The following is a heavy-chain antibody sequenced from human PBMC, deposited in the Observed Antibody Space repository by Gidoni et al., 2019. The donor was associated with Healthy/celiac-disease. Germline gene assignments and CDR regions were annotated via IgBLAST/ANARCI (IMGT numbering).Heavy chain of an antibody. V-gene: IGHV1-69*01. J-gene: IGHJ6*03. Sequence: QVQPVQSGAEVKKPWSSVTVPCKASGGTFRSYAISWVRRAPGQGLEWRGGIIPSFGTANYAEKFQGRVTITADESTSTAYMELSSLRSEDTAVDYCAREHYYGSGSYPRGGYYYYYMDVWGKGTTVTVSS. CDR2: IIPSFGTA. CDR1: GGTFRSYA. D-gene: IGHD3-10*01. CDR3: AREHYYGSGSYPRGGYYYYYMDV.